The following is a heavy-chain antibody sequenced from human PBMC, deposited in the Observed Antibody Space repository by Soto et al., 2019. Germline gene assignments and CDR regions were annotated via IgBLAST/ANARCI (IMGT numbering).Heavy chain of an antibody. V-gene: IGHV3-23*01. CDR3: AKDFDDCSSTSCYETVFDY. CDR2: ISGSGGST. J-gene: IGHJ4*02. Sequence: GGSLRLSCAASGFTFSSYAMSWVRQAPGKGLEWVSAISGSGGSTYYADSVKGRFTISRDNSKNTLYLQMNSLRAEDTAVYYCAKDFDDCSSTSCYETVFDYWGQGTLVTVSS. CDR1: GFTFSSYA. D-gene: IGHD2-2*01.